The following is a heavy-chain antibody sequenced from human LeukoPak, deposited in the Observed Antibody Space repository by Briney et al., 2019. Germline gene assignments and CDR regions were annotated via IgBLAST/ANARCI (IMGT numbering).Heavy chain of an antibody. D-gene: IGHD2-2*01. J-gene: IGHJ4*02. CDR3: ASLGYCSSTSCYRGIFDY. Sequence: PSETLSLTCTVSGGFISSYYWSWIRQPPGKGLEWIGYIYYSGSTNYNPSLKSRVTISVDTSKNQFSLKLSSVTAADTAVYYCASLGYCSSTSCYRGIFDYWGQGTLVTVSS. CDR2: IYYSGST. V-gene: IGHV4-59*01. CDR1: GGFISSYY.